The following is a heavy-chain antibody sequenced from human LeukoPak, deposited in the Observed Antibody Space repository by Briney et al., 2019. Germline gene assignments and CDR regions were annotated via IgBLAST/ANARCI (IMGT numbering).Heavy chain of an antibody. V-gene: IGHV3-53*01. CDR2: LYIGGGT. CDR1: GFTLSSYE. J-gene: IGHJ4*02. D-gene: IGHD3-22*01. CDR3: TRSGYRHPYHFDS. Sequence: GGSLRPSCAASGFTLSSYEMNWVRQAPGKGLEWVSVLYIGGGTDHADSVKGRFTISRDNSKNTLSLQMNRLRVEDTAIYYCTRSGYRHPYHFDSWGQGTLVTVSS.